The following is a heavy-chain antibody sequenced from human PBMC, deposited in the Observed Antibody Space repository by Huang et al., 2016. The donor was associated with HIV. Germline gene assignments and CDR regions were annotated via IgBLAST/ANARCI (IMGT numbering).Heavy chain of an antibody. CDR3: ARDRGQQLSPFDS. V-gene: IGHV3-21*01. Sequence: EVQLVESGGGLVKPGGSLRLSCAASGFSLDSYYMYWVRQTAGKGLQWVSSISSSSSFIDYTDSVKGRFSISRDNAKNSLYLQMNNLRGEDTAVYYCARDRGQQLSPFDSWGQGTLVTVSS. D-gene: IGHD6-13*01. CDR2: ISSSSSFI. J-gene: IGHJ4*02. CDR1: GFSLDSYY.